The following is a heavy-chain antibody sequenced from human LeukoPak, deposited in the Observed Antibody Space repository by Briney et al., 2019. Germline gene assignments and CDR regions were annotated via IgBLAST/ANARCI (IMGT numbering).Heavy chain of an antibody. D-gene: IGHD5-12*01. CDR1: GFTFNNYA. CDR2: IIGSVAST. J-gene: IGHJ4*02. CDR3: AKGGYDYVEVGYFDY. V-gene: IGHV3-23*01. Sequence: GGSLRLSCAASGFTFNNYAMSWVRQTPGKGLEWVSVIIGSVASTYYADSVKGRFTISRDNSKNTLYLQMNSLRADDTAVYYCAKGGYDYVEVGYFDYWGQGTLVTVSS.